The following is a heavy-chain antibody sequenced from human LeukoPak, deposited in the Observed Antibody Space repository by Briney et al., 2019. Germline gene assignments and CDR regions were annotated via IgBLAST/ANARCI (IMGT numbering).Heavy chain of an antibody. CDR1: GYTFTGYY. D-gene: IGHD6-13*01. CDR3: ARDSGIAARIDAFDI. CDR2: INPNSGGT. J-gene: IGHJ3*02. Sequence: ASVKVSCKASGYTFTGYYMHWVRQAPGQGLEWMGWINPNSGGTNYAQKFQGRVTMTRDTSISTACMELSRLRSDDTAVYYCARDSGIAARIDAFDIWGQGTMVTVSS. V-gene: IGHV1-2*02.